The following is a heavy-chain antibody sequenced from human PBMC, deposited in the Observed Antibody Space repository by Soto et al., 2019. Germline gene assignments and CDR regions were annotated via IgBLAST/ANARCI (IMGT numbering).Heavy chain of an antibody. V-gene: IGHV1-46*01. CDR1: GYTFTNYY. J-gene: IGHJ4*02. CDR2: INPSGSTT. CDR3: ARDGSRVPLVAFGETLDY. Sequence: QVQLVQSGAEVKKPGASVKVSCKASGYTFTNYYMHWVRQAPGQGLEWMGIINPSGSTTAYRHEFQGRVTMTWDTSTSTFYMELSNLRSQDTAMYYSARDGSRVPLVAFGETLDYWGQGTLVTVSS. D-gene: IGHD3-10*01.